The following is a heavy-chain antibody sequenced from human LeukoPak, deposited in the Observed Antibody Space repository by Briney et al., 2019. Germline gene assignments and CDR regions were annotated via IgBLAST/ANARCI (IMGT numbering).Heavy chain of an antibody. CDR1: GFTFSSYG. J-gene: IGHJ4*02. CDR2: IWYGGSNK. V-gene: IGHV3-33*01. Sequence: GGSLRLSCAASGFTFSSYGMHWVRQAPGKGLEWVAVIWYGGSNKYYADSVKGRFTISRDNSKNTLYLQMNSLRAEDTAVYYCXXXXVYGDPLLDYWGQGTLVTVSS. CDR3: XXXXVYGDPLLDY. D-gene: IGHD4-17*01.